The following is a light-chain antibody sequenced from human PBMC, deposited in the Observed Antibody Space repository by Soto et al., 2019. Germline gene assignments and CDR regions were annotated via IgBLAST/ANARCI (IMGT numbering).Light chain of an antibody. Sequence: DIQMTQSPPTLSASVGDRVTITCRASQSISSWVAWYQQKPGKGPKLLIYKASHLESGVPSRFSGSGSGTEFTLTISSLQPGDFATYYCQHYNTYPWTFGHGTKVDIK. J-gene: IGKJ1*01. CDR1: QSISSW. CDR3: QHYNTYPWT. CDR2: KAS. V-gene: IGKV1-5*03.